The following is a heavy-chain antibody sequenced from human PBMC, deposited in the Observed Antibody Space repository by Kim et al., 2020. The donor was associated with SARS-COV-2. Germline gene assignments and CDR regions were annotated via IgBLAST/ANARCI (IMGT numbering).Heavy chain of an antibody. Sequence: SETLSLTCTVSGGSISSYYWSWIRQPPGKGLEWIGYIYYSGSTNYNPSLKSRVTISVDTSKNQFSLKLSSVTAADTAVYYCARAVEMATTHLYYFDYWGPGTLGTVSS. D-gene: IGHD5-12*01. CDR3: ARAVEMATTHLYYFDY. CDR2: IYYSGST. J-gene: IGHJ4*02. V-gene: IGHV4-59*13. CDR1: GGSISSYY.